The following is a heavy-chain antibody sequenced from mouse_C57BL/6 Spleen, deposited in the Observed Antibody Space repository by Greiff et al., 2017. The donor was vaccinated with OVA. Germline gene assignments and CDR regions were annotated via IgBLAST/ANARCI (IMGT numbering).Heavy chain of an antibody. J-gene: IGHJ4*01. Sequence: LVESGAELVKPGASVKLSCKASGYTFTEYTIHWVKQRSGQGLEWIGWFYPGSGSIKYNEKFKDKATLTADKSSSTVYMELSRLTSEDSAVYFCARHEVDGYLDYAMDYWGQGTSVTVSS. CDR3: ARHEVDGYLDYAMDY. D-gene: IGHD2-3*01. V-gene: IGHV1-62-2*01. CDR1: GYTFTEYT. CDR2: FYPGSGSI.